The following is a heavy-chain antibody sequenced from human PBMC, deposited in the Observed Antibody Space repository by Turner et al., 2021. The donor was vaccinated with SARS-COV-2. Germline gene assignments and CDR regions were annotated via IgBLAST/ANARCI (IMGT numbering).Heavy chain of an antibody. CDR3: TQWLVTGY. J-gene: IGHJ4*02. CDR1: GFTFSNAW. CDR2: IKSKTDGATT. D-gene: IGHD6-19*01. V-gene: IGHV3-15*01. Sequence: EVQLVESGRGLVKPGRSLRLSCAAYGFTFSNAWMSWVGQGPGKGLEWFGRIKSKTDGATTNYAAPVKGRFTISRDDSKNTLYPEMNSLKTEDTAVYYCTQWLVTGYWGQGTLVTVSS.